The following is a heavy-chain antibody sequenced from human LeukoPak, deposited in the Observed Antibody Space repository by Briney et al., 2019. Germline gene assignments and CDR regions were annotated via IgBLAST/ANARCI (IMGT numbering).Heavy chain of an antibody. D-gene: IGHD3-3*01. J-gene: IGHJ4*02. CDR2: ISGNGGTT. V-gene: IGHV3-23*01. CDR1: GFIFSSYA. Sequence: SGGSLRLSCAASGFIFSSYAMSWVRQAPGKGLEWVSTISGNGGTTYYADSVKGRFTISRDNSKNTLYLQMNSLRAEDTAVYYCAKASLGTIFGVVISIRPLKTYYFDYWGQGTLVTVSS. CDR3: AKASLGTIFGVVISIRPLKTYYFDY.